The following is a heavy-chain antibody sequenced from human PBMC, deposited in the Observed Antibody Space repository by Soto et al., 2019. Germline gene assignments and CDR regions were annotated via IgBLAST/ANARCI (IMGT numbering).Heavy chain of an antibody. CDR2: IFYSGST. Sequence: SETLSLTCTVSGGSISSSPYYRGWVRQPPGKGLEYIASIFYSGSTYYNPSLKSRVTISVDTSKNQFSLKLSSVTAADTAVYYCARTAHCTSTSCYSGWFDPWGQGTLVTVSS. D-gene: IGHD2-2*01. CDR3: ARTAHCTSTSCYSGWFDP. CDR1: GGSISSSPYY. V-gene: IGHV4-39*01. J-gene: IGHJ5*02.